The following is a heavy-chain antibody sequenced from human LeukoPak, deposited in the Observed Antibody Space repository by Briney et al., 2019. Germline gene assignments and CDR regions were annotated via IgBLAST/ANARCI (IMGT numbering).Heavy chain of an antibody. Sequence: GGSLRLSCAASGFIFSSYVMTWVRQAPGKGLEWVSGISGTGGRIYYVDSVKGRFTISRDNFQSTLYLEMNSLRVEDTAVYYCAKAGLSYDSSGLDYWGQGALVIVSS. V-gene: IGHV3-23*01. J-gene: IGHJ4*02. D-gene: IGHD3-22*01. CDR1: GFIFSSYV. CDR3: AKAGLSYDSSGLDY. CDR2: ISGTGGRI.